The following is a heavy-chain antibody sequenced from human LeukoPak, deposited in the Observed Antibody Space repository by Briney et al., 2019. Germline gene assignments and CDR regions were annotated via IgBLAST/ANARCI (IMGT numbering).Heavy chain of an antibody. D-gene: IGHD3-10*01. Sequence: PGGSLRLSCAASGFTFSSYWMSWVRQAPGKGLEWVANIKQDGSQKYYVDSVKGRFTISRDNAKNSLYLQMNSLRAEDTAVYYCARPYYYGSGSYLHFDYWGQGTLVTVSS. CDR1: GFTFSSYW. CDR3: ARPYYYGSGSYLHFDY. J-gene: IGHJ4*02. V-gene: IGHV3-7*01. CDR2: IKQDGSQK.